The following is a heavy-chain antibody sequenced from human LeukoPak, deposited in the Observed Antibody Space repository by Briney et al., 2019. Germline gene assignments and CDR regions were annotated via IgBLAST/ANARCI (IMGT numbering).Heavy chain of an antibody. CDR1: GFPFSSYA. Sequence: PGGSLRLSCAASGFPFSSYAMSWVRQAPGKGLEWVSTISNSDDSTYYADSVKGRFTISRDNSENTLFLRMNSLRAEDTAVYYCARAKPKNMVRGLIMRRESRYYFDYWGQGTLVTVSS. CDR2: ISNSDDST. V-gene: IGHV3-23*01. D-gene: IGHD3-10*01. J-gene: IGHJ4*02. CDR3: ARAKPKNMVRGLIMRRESRYYFDY.